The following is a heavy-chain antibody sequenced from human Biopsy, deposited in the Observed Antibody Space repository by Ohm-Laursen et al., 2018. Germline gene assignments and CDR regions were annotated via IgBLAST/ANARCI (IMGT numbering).Heavy chain of an antibody. D-gene: IGHD3-3*01. J-gene: IGHJ5*02. CDR1: GFTVSDNH. Sequence: GSLRLSCAASGFTVSDNHISWIRQAPGKGLQWVSLIYSDGNTYYADSVKGRFTISRDIPRSTLYLQMNSLRAEDTAVYYCARGPGKLWSGYYTWGQGSLVSVSS. CDR2: IYSDGNT. CDR3: ARGPGKLWSGYYT. V-gene: IGHV3-53*01.